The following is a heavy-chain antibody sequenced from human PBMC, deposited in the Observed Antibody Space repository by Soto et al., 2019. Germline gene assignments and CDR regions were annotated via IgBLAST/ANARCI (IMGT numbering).Heavy chain of an antibody. CDR2: IYYSGST. CDR3: VRTVYYYDSSVYYYNGLWWFDP. CDR1: GGSISSYY. J-gene: IGHJ5*02. V-gene: IGHV4-59*01. D-gene: IGHD3-22*01. Sequence: SETLSLTCTVSGGSISSYYWSWIRQPPGKGLEWIGYIYYSGSTNYNPSLKSRVTISVDTSKNQFSLKLSSVTAADTAVYYCVRTVYYYDSSVYYYNGLWWFDPWGQGTLVTVSS.